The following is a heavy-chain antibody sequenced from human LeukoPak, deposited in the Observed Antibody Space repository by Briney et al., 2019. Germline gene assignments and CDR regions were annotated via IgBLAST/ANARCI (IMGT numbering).Heavy chain of an antibody. V-gene: IGHV3-21*01. J-gene: IGHJ4*02. Sequence: GGSLRLSCEASGFSFSTYSMNWVRQAPGKGLEWVSSISSSSRFIYYRDSMKGRFTISRDNAKNSLYLQMDSLRAEDTAVYYCAGFADHKQRLTTTGFDYWGQGALVTVSS. CDR2: ISSSSRFI. CDR1: GFSFSTYS. CDR3: AGFADHKQRLTTTGFDY. D-gene: IGHD6-25*01.